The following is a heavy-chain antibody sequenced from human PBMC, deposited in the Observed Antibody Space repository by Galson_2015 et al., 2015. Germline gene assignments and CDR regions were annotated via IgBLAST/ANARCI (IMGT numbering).Heavy chain of an antibody. CDR1: GGSISSSSYY. CDR2: IYYSGRT. V-gene: IGHV4-39*01. CDR3: ATLTTVTTSSGDPFFDY. D-gene: IGHD4-17*01. Sequence: SEPLSLTCTVSGGSISSSSYYWGWIRQPPGMGLEWIGSIYYSGRTYYNPSLKSRVTISVDTSKNQFSLKLISVTAADTAVYYCATLTTVTTSSGDPFFDYWGQGTLVTVSS. J-gene: IGHJ4*02.